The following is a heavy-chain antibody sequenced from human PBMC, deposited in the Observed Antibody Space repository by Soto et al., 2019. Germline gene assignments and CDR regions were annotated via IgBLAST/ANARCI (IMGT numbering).Heavy chain of an antibody. CDR3: ARDSRTMIVVVTVSYYGMDV. CDR2: IYYSGST. D-gene: IGHD3-22*01. J-gene: IGHJ6*02. Sequence: SETLSLTCTVSGGSVSSGSYYWSWIRQPPGKGLEWIGYIYYSGSTNYNPSLKSRVTISVDTSKNQFSLKLSSVTAEDTAVYYCARDSRTMIVVVTVSYYGMDVWGQGTTVTVSS. V-gene: IGHV4-61*01. CDR1: GGSVSSGSYY.